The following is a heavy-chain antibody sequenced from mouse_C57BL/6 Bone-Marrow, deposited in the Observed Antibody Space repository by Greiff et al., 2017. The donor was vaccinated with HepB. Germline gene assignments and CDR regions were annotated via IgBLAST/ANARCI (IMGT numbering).Heavy chain of an antibody. D-gene: IGHD1-1*01. V-gene: IGHV1-55*01. J-gene: IGHJ4*01. CDR1: GYTFTSYW. CDR2: IYPGSGST. Sequence: QVQLQQPGAELVKPGASVKMSCKASGYTFTSYWITWVKQRPGQGLEWIGDIYPGSGSTNYNEKFKSKATLTVDTSSSTAYMQLSSLTSEDSAVYYCARKDYGSSFYYAMDDWGQGTSVTVSS. CDR3: ARKDYGSSFYYAMDD.